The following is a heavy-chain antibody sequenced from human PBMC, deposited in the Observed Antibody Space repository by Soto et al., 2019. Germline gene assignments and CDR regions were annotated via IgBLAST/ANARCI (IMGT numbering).Heavy chain of an antibody. V-gene: IGHV3-48*03. J-gene: IGHJ4*02. CDR2: VSSSGGAI. D-gene: IGHD3-22*01. CDR1: GFTFSSYE. Sequence: GGSLRLSCAASGFTFSSYEMNWVRQAPGKGLEWVSHVSSSGGAIYYADSVKGRFTISRDIARSSLYLQMNSLRAEDTAVYYCERSSGDYRPFDSWGQGTMVTVSS. CDR3: ERSSGDYRPFDS.